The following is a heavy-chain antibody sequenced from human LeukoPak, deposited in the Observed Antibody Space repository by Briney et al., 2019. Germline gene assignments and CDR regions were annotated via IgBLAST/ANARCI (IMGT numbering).Heavy chain of an antibody. D-gene: IGHD6-19*01. Sequence: SETLSLTCAVYSGSFSGYYWSWIRQPPGKGLEWIGEINHSGSTNYNPSLKSRVTISVDTSKNQFSLKLSSVTAADTAVYYCASGFPAVAGRPYGMDVWGQGTTVTVSS. CDR3: ASGFPAVAGRPYGMDV. CDR1: SGSFSGYY. J-gene: IGHJ6*02. CDR2: INHSGST. V-gene: IGHV4-34*01.